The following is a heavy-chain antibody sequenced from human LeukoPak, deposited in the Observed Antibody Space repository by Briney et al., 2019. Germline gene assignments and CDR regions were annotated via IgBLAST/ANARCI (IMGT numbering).Heavy chain of an antibody. CDR1: GYTFTSYG. CDR2: IIPIFGTA. J-gene: IGHJ6*03. Sequence: SVKVSCKASGYTFTSYGISWVRQAPGQGLEWTGGIIPIFGTANYAQKFQGRVTITTDESTSTAYMELSSLRSEDTAVYYCARVNYDFWSGYRYYYYMDVWGKGTTVTVSS. V-gene: IGHV1-69*05. D-gene: IGHD3-3*01. CDR3: ARVNYDFWSGYRYYYYMDV.